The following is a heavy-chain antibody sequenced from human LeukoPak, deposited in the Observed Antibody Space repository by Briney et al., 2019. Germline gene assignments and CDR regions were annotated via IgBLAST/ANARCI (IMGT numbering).Heavy chain of an antibody. CDR1: GFTFSSYA. D-gene: IGHD2-15*01. Sequence: GGSLRLSCAASGFTFSSYAMSWVRQAPGKGLEWVSAISGSGGSTYYADSVKGRFTISRDNSKNTLYLQMNSLRAEDTAVYYCAILHRGLCSGGSCYNWFDPWGQGTLVTVSP. CDR3: AILHRGLCSGGSCYNWFDP. CDR2: ISGSGGST. J-gene: IGHJ5*02. V-gene: IGHV3-23*01.